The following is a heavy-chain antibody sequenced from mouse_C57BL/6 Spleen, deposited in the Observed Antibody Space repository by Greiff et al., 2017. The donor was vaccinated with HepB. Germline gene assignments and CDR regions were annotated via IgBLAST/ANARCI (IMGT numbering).Heavy chain of an antibody. CDR1: GFTFSSYA. D-gene: IGHD2-12*01. J-gene: IGHJ3*01. CDR2: ISDGGSYT. V-gene: IGHV5-4*01. Sequence: EVQRVESGGGLVKPGGSLKLSCAASGFTFSSYAMSWVRQTPEKRLEWVATISDGGSYTYYPDNVKGRFTISRDNAKNNLYLQMSHLKSEDTAMYYCARDKGDDGAWFAYWGQGTLVTVSA. CDR3: ARDKGDDGAWFAY.